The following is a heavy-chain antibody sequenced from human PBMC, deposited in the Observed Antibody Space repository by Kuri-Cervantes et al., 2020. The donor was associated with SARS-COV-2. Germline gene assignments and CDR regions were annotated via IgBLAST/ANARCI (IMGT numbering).Heavy chain of an antibody. J-gene: IGHJ5*02. D-gene: IGHD1-26*01. CDR3: AKVGGKELVGANVRWFDP. CDR2: ISYDGSNK. V-gene: IGHV3-30*18. Sequence: GGSLRLSCAASGFTFSSYGMHWVRQAPGKGLEWVAVISYDGSNKYYADSVKGRFTISRDNSKNTLYPQMNSLRAEDTAVYYCAKVGGKELVGANVRWFDPWGQGTLVTVSS. CDR1: GFTFSSYG.